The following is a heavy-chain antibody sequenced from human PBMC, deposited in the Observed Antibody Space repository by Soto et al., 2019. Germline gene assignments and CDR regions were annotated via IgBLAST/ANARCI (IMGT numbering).Heavy chain of an antibody. D-gene: IGHD5-12*01. CDR1: GFTFSRCA. V-gene: IGHV3-30*03. J-gene: IGHJ4*02. Sequence: PGGSLILSCAASGFTFSRCAMHWVRQAPGKGLQWVAVISHDGRDEDYADSVKGRFTISRDNSKDTVSLQMNSLRPEDTAVYYCARGLWDEVATPVDFWGQGALVTVSS. CDR2: ISHDGRDE. CDR3: ARGLWDEVATPVDF.